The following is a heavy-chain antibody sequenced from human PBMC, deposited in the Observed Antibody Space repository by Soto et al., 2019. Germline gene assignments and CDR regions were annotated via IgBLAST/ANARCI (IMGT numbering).Heavy chain of an antibody. CDR1: GIIFSAYA. D-gene: IGHD6-13*01. CDR3: AKDPXRGPLGIAAVGSRWFDP. V-gene: IGHV3-23*01. J-gene: IGHJ5*02. Sequence: GGSLRLSCRTSGIIFSAYAMNWVRQAPGKGLGWVAAISRSGDSAYYAESVKGRFTISRDNSKNTLYLQMNSLRADDSVVYYCAKDPXRGPLGIAAVGSRWFDPWGQGTLVTVSS. CDR2: ISRSGDSA.